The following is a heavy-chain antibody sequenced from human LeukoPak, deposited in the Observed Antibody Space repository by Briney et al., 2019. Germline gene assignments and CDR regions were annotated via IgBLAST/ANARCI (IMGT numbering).Heavy chain of an antibody. CDR3: ATAMVRGVIRWFDP. Sequence: ASVTVSCKVSGYTLTELSMHWVRQAPGKGLEWMGGFDPEDGETIYAQKFQGRVTMTEDTSTDTAYMELSSLRSEDTAVYYCATAMVRGVIRWFDPWGQGTLVTVSS. CDR1: GYTLTELS. D-gene: IGHD3-10*01. V-gene: IGHV1-24*01. CDR2: FDPEDGET. J-gene: IGHJ5*02.